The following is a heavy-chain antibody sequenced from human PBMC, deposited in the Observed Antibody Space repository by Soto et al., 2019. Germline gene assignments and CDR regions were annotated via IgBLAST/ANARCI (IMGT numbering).Heavy chain of an antibody. CDR2: IIPIFGTA. Sequence: ASVKVSCKASGGTFSSYAISWVRQAPGQGLEWMGGIIPIFGTANYAQKFQGRVTITADESTSTAYMELSSLRAEDTAVYYCATSTITIFGVVIGPDYYGMDVWGQGTTVTVSS. V-gene: IGHV1-69*13. CDR3: ATSTITIFGVVIGPDYYGMDV. J-gene: IGHJ6*02. D-gene: IGHD3-3*01. CDR1: GGTFSSYA.